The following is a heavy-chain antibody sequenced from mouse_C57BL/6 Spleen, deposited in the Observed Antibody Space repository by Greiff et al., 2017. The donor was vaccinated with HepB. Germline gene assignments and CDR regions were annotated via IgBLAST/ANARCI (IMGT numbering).Heavy chain of an antibody. CDR2: ISNLAYSI. Sequence: EVKLMESGGGLVQPGGSLKLSCAASGFTFSDYGMAWVRQAPRKGPEWVAFISNLAYSIYYADTVTGRFTISRENATNTLYLEMSSLRSEDTAMYYCARRPGTGYAMDYWGQGTSVTVSS. D-gene: IGHD4-1*01. CDR1: GFTFSDYG. V-gene: IGHV5-15*01. J-gene: IGHJ4*01. CDR3: ARRPGTGYAMDY.